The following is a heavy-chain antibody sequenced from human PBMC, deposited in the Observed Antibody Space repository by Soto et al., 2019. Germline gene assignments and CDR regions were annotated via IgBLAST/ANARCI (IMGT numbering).Heavy chain of an antibody. CDR3: ARVATRATSGYGLDV. Sequence: QVQLVQSGAEVKKPGASVKVSCKASGYTFTSFDINWVRQATGQGLECMGWMNPNSGNTGYAQNFQGRVTMTRNTSISTAYMELSGLRSEDTAVYYCARVATRATSGYGLDVWGQGTTVTVSS. CDR2: MNPNSGNT. J-gene: IGHJ6*02. CDR1: GYTFTSFD. V-gene: IGHV1-8*01. D-gene: IGHD1-26*01.